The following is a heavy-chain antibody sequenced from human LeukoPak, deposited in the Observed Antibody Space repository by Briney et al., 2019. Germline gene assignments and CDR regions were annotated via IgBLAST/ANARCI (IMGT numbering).Heavy chain of an antibody. V-gene: IGHV3-48*02. J-gene: IGHJ4*02. CDR3: ARERTSGWDAFDF. D-gene: IGHD6-19*01. Sequence: PGGSLRLSCAASGFTFSSYNVNWVRQAPGKGLEWVAYISSSSSPIYYADSVKGRFTISRDNANNSVFLQMNSLRDEDTAVYYCARERTSGWDAFDFWGQGTLVTVSS. CDR1: GFTFSSYN. CDR2: ISSSSSPI.